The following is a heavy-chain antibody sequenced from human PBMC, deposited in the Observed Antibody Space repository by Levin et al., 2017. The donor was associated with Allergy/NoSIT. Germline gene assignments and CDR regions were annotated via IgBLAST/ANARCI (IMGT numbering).Heavy chain of an antibody. CDR2: IIPIFGTA. D-gene: IGHD1-7*01. V-gene: IGHV1-69*01. Sequence: KISCKASGGTFSSYAISWVRQAPGQGLEWMGGIIPIFGTANYAQKFQGRVTITADESTSTAYMELSSLRSEDTAVYYCARARGSRDLTGTFDDAFDIWGQGTLVTVSS. J-gene: IGHJ3*02. CDR1: GGTFSSYA. CDR3: ARARGSRDLTGTFDDAFDI.